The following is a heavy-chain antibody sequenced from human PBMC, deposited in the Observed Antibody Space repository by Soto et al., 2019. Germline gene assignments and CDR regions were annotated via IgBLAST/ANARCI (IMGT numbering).Heavy chain of an antibody. V-gene: IGHV3-48*03. CDR1: GFTFSSYE. Sequence: GGSLRLSCAASGFTFSSYEMNWVRQAPGKGLEWVSYISSSGSTIYYADSVKGRFTISRDNAKNPLYLQMNSLRAEDTAVYYCARDSRYCSGGSCFPVFDYWGQGTLVTVSS. CDR3: ARDSRYCSGGSCFPVFDY. J-gene: IGHJ4*02. CDR2: ISSSGSTI. D-gene: IGHD2-15*01.